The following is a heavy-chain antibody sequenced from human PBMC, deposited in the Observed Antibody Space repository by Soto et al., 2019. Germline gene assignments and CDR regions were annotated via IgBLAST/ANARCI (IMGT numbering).Heavy chain of an antibody. D-gene: IGHD3-3*01. CDR2: ISGDNGNI. CDR3: ARVASLIPIFHGLDA. Sequence: QVQLVQSGAEVRKPGASVKVSCKASGYTFTKYGITWVRQAPGQGLEWLGWISGDNGNINFAQRLKDRVTMTTDTSTTTAYMELRSLRRDDTAIYYCARVASLIPIFHGLDAWGQGTTVTVSS. CDR1: GYTFTKYG. J-gene: IGHJ6*02. V-gene: IGHV1-18*04.